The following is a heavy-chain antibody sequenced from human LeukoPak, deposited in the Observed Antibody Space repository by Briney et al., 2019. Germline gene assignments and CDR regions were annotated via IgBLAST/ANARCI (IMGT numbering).Heavy chain of an antibody. D-gene: IGHD6-19*01. Sequence: GGSLRLSCAASGFTFSSYWMSWVRQAPGKGLEWMANIKQDGSEKYYVDSGKGRFTISRDNAKNSLYLQMNSLRVEDTAVYYCARGLTQDRYSTGWYYFNCWGQGTLVAVSS. J-gene: IGHJ4*01. CDR3: ARGLTQDRYSTGWYYFNC. V-gene: IGHV3-7*01. CDR2: IKQDGSEK. CDR1: GFTFSSYW.